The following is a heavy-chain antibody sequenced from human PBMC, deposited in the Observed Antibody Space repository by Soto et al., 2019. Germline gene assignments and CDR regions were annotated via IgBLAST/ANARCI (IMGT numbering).Heavy chain of an antibody. D-gene: IGHD4-17*01. CDR3: ARTGDYGDYDAAY. V-gene: IGHV1-18*01. J-gene: IGHJ4*02. CDR2: ISAYNGNT. Sequence: QVYLVQSGPEVKKPGASVKVSCKASGYIFTNYGISWVRQAPGQGLEWMGWISAYNGNTNYAQKFQGRVTMTTDTSTTTGYMELRSLRSDDTAVYYCARTGDYGDYDAAYWGQGSLVTVSS. CDR1: GYIFTNYG.